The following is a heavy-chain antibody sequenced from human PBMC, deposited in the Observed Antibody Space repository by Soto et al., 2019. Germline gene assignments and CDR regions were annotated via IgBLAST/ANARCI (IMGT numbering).Heavy chain of an antibody. CDR2: ISYDGTDK. Sequence: QVQLVESGGGVVQPGRSLRLSCAASGFTFSSYGVHWVRQAPGKGLEWVAVISYDGTDKYYADSVKGRFTISRDNSKNTLFLQLNSLRAEDTALYYCAKLVAAAGTYSYYFDYWGQGTLVTVSS. V-gene: IGHV3-33*06. J-gene: IGHJ4*02. CDR1: GFTFSSYG. D-gene: IGHD6-13*01. CDR3: AKLVAAAGTYSYYFDY.